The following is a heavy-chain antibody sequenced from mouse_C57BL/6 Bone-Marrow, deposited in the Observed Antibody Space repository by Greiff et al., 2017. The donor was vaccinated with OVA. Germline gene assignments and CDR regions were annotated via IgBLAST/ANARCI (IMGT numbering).Heavy chain of an antibody. J-gene: IGHJ2*01. CDR1: GFTFTDYY. CDR2: IRNKANGYTT. CDR3: AGSCGNYFDY. V-gene: IGHV7-3*01. D-gene: IGHD1-1*02. Sequence: EVKLVESGGGLVQPGGSLSLSCAASGFTFTDYYMSWVRQPPGKALEWLGFIRNKANGYTTEYSASVKGRFTISRDNSQSILYLQMNALRAEDSATYYFAGSCGNYFDYWGQGTTLTVSS.